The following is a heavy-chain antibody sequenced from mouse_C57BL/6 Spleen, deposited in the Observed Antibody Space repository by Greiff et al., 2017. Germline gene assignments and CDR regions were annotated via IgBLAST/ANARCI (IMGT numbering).Heavy chain of an antibody. CDR3: ARSGVGYLFDY. Sequence: QVQLQQPGAELVMPGASVKLSCKASGYTFTSYWMHWVKQRPGQGLEWIGEIDPSDSYTNYNQKFKGKSTLTVDKSSSTAYMQLSSLTSEDSAVYYWARSGVGYLFDYWGQGTTLTVSS. CDR2: IDPSDSYT. CDR1: GYTFTSYW. J-gene: IGHJ2*01. V-gene: IGHV1-69*01. D-gene: IGHD2-2*01.